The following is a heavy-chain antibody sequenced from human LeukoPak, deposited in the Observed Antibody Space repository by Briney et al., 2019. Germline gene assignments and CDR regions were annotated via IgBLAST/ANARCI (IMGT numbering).Heavy chain of an antibody. CDR2: IWPDGINE. D-gene: IGHD3-10*01. CDR3: ARDGTYYYGSGSPKDY. V-gene: IGHV3-33*01. J-gene: IGHJ4*02. Sequence: GGSLRLSCAASGFIFSSYGMHWVRQAPGKGLEWVAIIWPDGINEYYADSVKGRFTISRDNSKNTLYLQMNSLRVEGTAVYYCARDGTYYYGSGSPKDYWGQGTLVTVSS. CDR1: GFIFSSYG.